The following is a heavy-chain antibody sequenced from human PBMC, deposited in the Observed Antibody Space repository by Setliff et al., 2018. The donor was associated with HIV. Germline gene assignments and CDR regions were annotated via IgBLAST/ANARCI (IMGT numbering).Heavy chain of an antibody. D-gene: IGHD2-2*01. CDR3: ARAGGGATDQAFDI. CDR1: GYTFTSYF. CDR2: IDPNGGAT. V-gene: IGHV1-46*01. Sequence: VASVKASCKAFGYTFTSYFLHWVRQAPGQGLEWLGIIDPNGGATNNAQKLQGRLTVTTDTSTGTLYMELSNLRSDDSAVYYCARAGGGATDQAFDIWGQGTMVTVSS. J-gene: IGHJ3*02.